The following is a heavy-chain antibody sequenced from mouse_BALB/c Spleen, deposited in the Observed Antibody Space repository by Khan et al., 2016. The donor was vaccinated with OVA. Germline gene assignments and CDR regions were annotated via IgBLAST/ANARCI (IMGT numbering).Heavy chain of an antibody. CDR2: IWRDGST. D-gene: IGHD3-3*01. J-gene: IGHJ3*01. V-gene: IGHV2-6-7*01. CDR3: ARERRLGGFAY. Sequence: QVQLKQSGPGLVAPSQSLSITCTVSGFSLTGYGVNWVRQPPGKDLEWLGMIWRDGSTDYNTALKSRLSINTDNSKSQVFLKMNSLQTDDTSRYVGARERRLGGFAYWGQGTLVTVST. CDR1: GFSLTGYG.